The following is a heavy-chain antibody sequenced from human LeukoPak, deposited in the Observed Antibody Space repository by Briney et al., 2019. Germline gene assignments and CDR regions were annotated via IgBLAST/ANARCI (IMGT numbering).Heavy chain of an antibody. CDR2: IYYSGST. CDR1: GGSISSGDYY. D-gene: IGHD4-11*01. V-gene: IGHV4-30-4*08. J-gene: IGHJ4*02. Sequence: SXXLSLTCTVSGGSISSGDYYWSWIRQPPGKGLEWIGYIYYSGSTYYNPSLKSRVTISVDTSKNQFSLKLSSVTAADTAVYYCARDRTVTPYFDYWGQGTLVTVSS. CDR3: ARDRTVTPYFDY.